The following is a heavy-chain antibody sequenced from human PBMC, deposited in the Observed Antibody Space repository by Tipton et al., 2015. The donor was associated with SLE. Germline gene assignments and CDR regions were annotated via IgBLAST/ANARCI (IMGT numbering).Heavy chain of an antibody. CDR2: IYYNGNT. CDR1: GASIGGNSYY. J-gene: IGHJ4*02. V-gene: IGHV4-39*07. D-gene: IGHD3-10*01. CDR3: ARGAVVRGLLGIYYFDS. Sequence: TLSLTCTVSGASIGGNSYYWGWIRQPPGKGLEWIGNIYYNGNTYYNSSLKSRVTIYVDTSKTQFSLKLSSLTAADTAVYYCARGAVVRGLLGIYYFDSWGLGTLVTVSS.